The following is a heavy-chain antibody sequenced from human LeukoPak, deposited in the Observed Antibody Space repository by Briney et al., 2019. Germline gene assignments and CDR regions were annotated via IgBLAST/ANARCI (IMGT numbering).Heavy chain of an antibody. CDR2: ISSSSSYI. CDR1: GFTFSSYS. CDR3: ASGIWFGEPY. Sequence: PGGSLRLSCAASGFTFSSYSMNWVRQAPGKGLEWVSSISSSSSYIYYADSVKGRFTISRDNAKDSLYLQMNSLRAEDTAVYYCASGIWFGEPYWGQGTLVTVSS. V-gene: IGHV3-21*01. J-gene: IGHJ4*02. D-gene: IGHD3-10*01.